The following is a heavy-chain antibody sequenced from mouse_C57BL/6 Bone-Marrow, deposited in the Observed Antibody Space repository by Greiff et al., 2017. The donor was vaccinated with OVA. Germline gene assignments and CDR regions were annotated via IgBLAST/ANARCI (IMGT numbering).Heavy chain of an antibody. Sequence: QVQLQQPGAEPVRPGSSVKLSCKASGYTFTSYWMHWVKQRPIQGLEWIGNIDPSDSETHYNQKFKDKATLTVDKSSSTAYMQLSSLTSEESAVYYCARSGSYYDDFDVWGTGTTVTVSS. V-gene: IGHV1-52*01. D-gene: IGHD1-1*01. J-gene: IGHJ1*03. CDR3: ARSGSYYDDFDV. CDR2: IDPSDSET. CDR1: GYTFTSYW.